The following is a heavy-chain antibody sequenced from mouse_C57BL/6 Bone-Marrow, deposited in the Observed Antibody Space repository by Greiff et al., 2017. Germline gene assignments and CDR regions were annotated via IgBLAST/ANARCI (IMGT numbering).Heavy chain of an antibody. CDR3: ARNYGGWFAY. D-gene: IGHD1-1*01. Sequence: EVKLVESGGDLVKPGGSLKLSCAASGFTFSSYGMSWVRQTPDKRLEWVATISSGGSYTYSPARVKGRFTITRDNAKNTLYLQMSSLKSEDTAMYYCARNYGGWFAYWGQGTLVTVSA. J-gene: IGHJ3*01. CDR2: ISSGGSYT. CDR1: GFTFSSYG. V-gene: IGHV5-6*02.